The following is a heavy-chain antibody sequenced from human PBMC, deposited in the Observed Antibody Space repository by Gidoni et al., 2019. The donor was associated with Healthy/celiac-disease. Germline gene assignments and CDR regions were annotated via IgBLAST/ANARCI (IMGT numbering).Heavy chain of an antibody. V-gene: IGHV4-59*08. CDR2: IYYSEST. D-gene: IGHD5-18*01. CDR3: ARQMKTGYSYGPVDY. J-gene: IGHJ4*02. Sequence: WSRQPPGKGLEGSGYIYYSESTNYTPSLNSRVTISVDTSKNHFSLKLSSVTAADTAVEYCARQMKTGYSYGPVDYWGQGTLVTVSS.